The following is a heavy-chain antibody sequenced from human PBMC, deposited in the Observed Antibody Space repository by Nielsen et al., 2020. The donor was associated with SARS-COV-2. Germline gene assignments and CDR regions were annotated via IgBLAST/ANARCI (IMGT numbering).Heavy chain of an antibody. V-gene: IGHV1-2*02. D-gene: IGHD2-21*02. CDR3: ARPVHQIVVVTATADWYFDL. CDR2: INPNSGGT. Sequence: ASVKVSCKASGYTFTGYYMHWVRQAPGQGLEWMGWINPNSGGTNYAQKFQGRVTMTRDTSISTAYMELSRLRSDDTAVYYCARPVHQIVVVTATADWYFDLWGRGTLVTVSS. J-gene: IGHJ2*01. CDR1: GYTFTGYY.